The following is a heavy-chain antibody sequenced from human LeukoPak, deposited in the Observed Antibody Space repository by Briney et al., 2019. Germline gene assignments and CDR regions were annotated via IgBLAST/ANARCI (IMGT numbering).Heavy chain of an antibody. D-gene: IGHD3-9*01. V-gene: IGHV1-3*01. CDR1: GYTFTSYA. CDR3: AREKSLRYFDWSNYYYGMDV. CDR2: INAGNGNT. Sequence: ASVKVSCKASGYTFTSYAMHWVRQAPGQRLEWVGWINAGNGNTKYSQKFQGRVTITRDTSASTAYMELSSLRSEDTAVYYCAREKSLRYFDWSNYYYGMDVWGQGTTVTVSS. J-gene: IGHJ6*02.